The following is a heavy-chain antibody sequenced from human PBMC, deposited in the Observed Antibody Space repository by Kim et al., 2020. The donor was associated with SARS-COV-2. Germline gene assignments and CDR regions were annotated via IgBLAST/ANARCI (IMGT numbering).Heavy chain of an antibody. D-gene: IGHD2-2*02. CDR3: VRGMDVQLLYY. J-gene: IGHJ4*02. CDR1: GFIFNNFA. V-gene: IGHV3-30*04. Sequence: GGSLRLSCRASGFIFNNFALYWVRQAPGKGLEWVATISYDGRLENYADSVKGRFTISRDNPKNTLYLHMNSLKTDDTALYYCVRGMDVQLLYYWGQGTLVTVSP. CDR2: ISYDGRLE.